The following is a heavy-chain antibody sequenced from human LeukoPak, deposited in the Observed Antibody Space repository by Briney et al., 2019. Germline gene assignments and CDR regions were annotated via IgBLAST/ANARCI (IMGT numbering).Heavy chain of an antibody. J-gene: IGHJ4*02. D-gene: IGHD3-22*01. V-gene: IGHV3-30-3*01. Sequence: GGSLRLSCAAPGFTFSIYAMHWVRQAPGQGLEWVAVISYDGSNKYYVDSVKGRFTISRDNSKNTLYLQMNSLRAEDTAVYYCARGQYYYDTSGYYADYWGQGTLVTVSS. CDR1: GFTFSIYA. CDR3: ARGQYYYDTSGYYADY. CDR2: ISYDGSNK.